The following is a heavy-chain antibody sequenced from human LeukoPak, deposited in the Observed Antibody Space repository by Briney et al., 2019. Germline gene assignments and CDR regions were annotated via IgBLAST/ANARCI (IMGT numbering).Heavy chain of an antibody. V-gene: IGHV4-4*02. J-gene: IGHJ5*02. Sequence: SGTLSLTCAVSGGSTSSSNWWSWVRQPPGEGLEWIGEIYHSGSTDYNPSLKSRVTISVDKSKNQFSLKLSSVTAADTAVYYCARVGPGGWFDPWGQGTLVTVSS. CDR1: GGSTSSSNW. CDR3: ARVGPGGWFDP. D-gene: IGHD3-16*01. CDR2: IYHSGST.